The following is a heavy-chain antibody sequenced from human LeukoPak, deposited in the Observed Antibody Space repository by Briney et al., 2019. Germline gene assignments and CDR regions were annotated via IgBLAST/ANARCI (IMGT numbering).Heavy chain of an antibody. Sequence: EWMGWINAGNGHTKYSQKFQGRVTITRDTSASTAYMELSSLRSEDTAVYYCARNVRWSNDYWGQGTLVTVSS. CDR2: INAGNGHT. CDR3: ARNVRWSNDY. J-gene: IGHJ4*02. D-gene: IGHD4-23*01. V-gene: IGHV1-3*01.